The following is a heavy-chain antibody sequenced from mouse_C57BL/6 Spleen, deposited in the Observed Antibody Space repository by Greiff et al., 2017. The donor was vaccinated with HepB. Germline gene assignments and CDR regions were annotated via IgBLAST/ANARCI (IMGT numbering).Heavy chain of an antibody. CDR3: AREGGSSHYYAMDY. Sequence: QVQLQQPGAELVRPGTSVKLSCKASGYTFTSYWMHWVKQRPGQGLEWIGVIDPSDSYTNYNQKFKGKATLTVDTSSSTAYMQLSSLTSEDSAVYYCAREGGSSHYYAMDYWGQGTSVTVSS. CDR1: GYTFTSYW. CDR2: IDPSDSYT. J-gene: IGHJ4*01. V-gene: IGHV1-59*01. D-gene: IGHD1-1*01.